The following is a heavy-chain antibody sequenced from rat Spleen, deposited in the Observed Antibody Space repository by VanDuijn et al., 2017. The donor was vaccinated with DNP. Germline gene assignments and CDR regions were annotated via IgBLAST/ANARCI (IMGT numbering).Heavy chain of an antibody. CDR2: ISTSGSRT. V-gene: IGHV5-25*01. CDR1: GFTFSNYY. D-gene: IGHD1-2*01. Sequence: EVQLVESGGGLVRPGRSLKLSCAASGFTFSNYYMAWVRQAPKKGLEWVATISTSGSRTYYPDSVKGRFTISRDNAENTVYLQMNSLRSEDTATYYCASWAPIAPLSTSNYWGQGVMVTVSS. CDR3: ASWAPIAPLSTSNY. J-gene: IGHJ2*01.